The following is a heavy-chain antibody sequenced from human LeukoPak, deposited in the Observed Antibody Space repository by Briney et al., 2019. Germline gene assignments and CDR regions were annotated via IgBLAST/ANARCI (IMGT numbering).Heavy chain of an antibody. CDR1: GITVTDAW. CDR3: FPDTSGWTPDY. V-gene: IGHV3-15*01. D-gene: IGHD6-19*01. CDR2: IKSKAVGGAT. Sequence: KPGGSLRLSCAASGITVTDAWMHWVRQAPGKGLEWVGRIKSKAVGGATDYAAPVKGRFTISRDETTNTLFLQMNSLKTEDTGEYYCFPDTSGWTPDYWGQGILVTVSS. J-gene: IGHJ4*02.